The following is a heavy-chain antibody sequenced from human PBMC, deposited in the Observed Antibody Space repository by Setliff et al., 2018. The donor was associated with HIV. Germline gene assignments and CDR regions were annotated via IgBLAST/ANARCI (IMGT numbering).Heavy chain of an antibody. CDR2: ISGYNANT. D-gene: IGHD2-2*01. Sequence: GASVKVSCKASGYTFTTYGLTWVRQAPGQGLEWMGWISGYNANTYYAEKLKGRVTVTIDTSTTTAYMELRSLRSDDTAVYYCARGGYCSGNSCSMDSFYFYGMDVWGQGTTVTVSS. CDR1: GYTFTTYG. J-gene: IGHJ6*02. V-gene: IGHV1-18*01. CDR3: ARGGYCSGNSCSMDSFYFYGMDV.